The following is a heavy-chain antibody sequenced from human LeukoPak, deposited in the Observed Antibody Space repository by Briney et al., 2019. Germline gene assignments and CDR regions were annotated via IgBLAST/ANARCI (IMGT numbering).Heavy chain of an antibody. CDR3: ARGWYNFDY. Sequence: GGSLGLSCAASGFTFKTYWMTWVRQAPGKGLEWVANIRQDGTEEYYVDSVKGRFTISRDNSKNTLYLQMNSLRAEDTAVYYCARGWYNFDYWGQGTRVTVSS. D-gene: IGHD6-19*01. J-gene: IGHJ4*02. CDR2: IRQDGTEE. CDR1: GFTFKTYW. V-gene: IGHV3-7*03.